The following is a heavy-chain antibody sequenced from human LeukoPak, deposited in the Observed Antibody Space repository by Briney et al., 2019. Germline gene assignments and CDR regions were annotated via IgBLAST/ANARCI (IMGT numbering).Heavy chain of an antibody. J-gene: IGHJ4*02. D-gene: IGHD2-2*01. V-gene: IGHV3-74*01. CDR3: ARVAGYCSSTSNCYSDY. CDR2: IKSDGST. Sequence: GGSLRLSCAASGFTFSSYWMHWVRQAPGKGLVWVSRIKSDGSTNYADSVKGRFTISRDNAKNSLYLQMNSLRAEDTAVYYCARVAGYCSSTSNCYSDYWGQGTLVTVSS. CDR1: GFTFSSYW.